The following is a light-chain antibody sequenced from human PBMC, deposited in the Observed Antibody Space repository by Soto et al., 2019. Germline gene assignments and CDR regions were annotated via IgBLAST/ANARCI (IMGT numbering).Light chain of an antibody. Sequence: QSALTQPPSVSGSPGQSVTISCTGTSSDVGSYNRASWYQQPPGTAPKLMIYEVSNRPSGVPDRFSGSKSDNTASLTISGLQAEDEADYYCSSYTSTSTYVFETGTKVTVL. CDR2: EVS. J-gene: IGLJ1*01. V-gene: IGLV2-18*02. CDR3: SSYTSTSTYV. CDR1: SSDVGSYNR.